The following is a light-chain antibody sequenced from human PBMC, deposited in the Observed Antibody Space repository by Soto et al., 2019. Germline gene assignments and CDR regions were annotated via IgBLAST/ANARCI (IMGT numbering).Light chain of an antibody. Sequence: DIVLTQSPGTLSLSPGERATLSCRKSKSVSSNYLAWYQQKPGQAPRLLNYGASTRATGITDRFSGSGSGADFTLTISRLEPEDFAVYYCQQYGTSFWTFGQGTKVDIK. CDR2: GAS. CDR3: QQYGTSFWT. CDR1: KSVSSNY. V-gene: IGKV3-20*01. J-gene: IGKJ1*01.